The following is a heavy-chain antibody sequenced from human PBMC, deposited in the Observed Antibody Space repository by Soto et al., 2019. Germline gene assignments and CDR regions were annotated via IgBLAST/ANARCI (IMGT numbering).Heavy chain of an antibody. D-gene: IGHD6-13*01. CDR3: ATDEIGATAGYSYYYGMDV. V-gene: IGHV1-24*01. CDR1: GYTLTELS. CDR2: FDPEDGET. Sequence: ASVKVSCKVSGYTLTELSMHWVRQAPGKGLEWMGGFDPEDGETIYAQKFQGRVTMTEDTSTDTAYMELSSLRSEDTAVYYCATDEIGATAGYSYYYGMDVWGQGTTVTVSS. J-gene: IGHJ6*02.